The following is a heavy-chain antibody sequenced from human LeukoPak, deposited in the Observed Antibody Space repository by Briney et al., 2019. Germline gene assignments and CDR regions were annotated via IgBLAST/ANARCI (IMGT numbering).Heavy chain of an antibody. D-gene: IGHD5-12*01. CDR3: AKARQLMLRYRLHDAFDI. V-gene: IGHV3-23*01. CDR1: GFTFSSYA. J-gene: IGHJ3*02. Sequence: PGGSLRLPCAASGFTFSSYAMSWVRQAPGKGREWVSAISGSWGSTYYADSGKGRFTISRDNSKNTLYLQLNSMRAEDTEVYYCAKARQLMLRYRLHDAFDIWGQGTMVTVSS. CDR2: ISGSWGST.